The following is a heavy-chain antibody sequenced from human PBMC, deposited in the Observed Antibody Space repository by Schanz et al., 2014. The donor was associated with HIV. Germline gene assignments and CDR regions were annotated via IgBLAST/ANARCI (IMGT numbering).Heavy chain of an antibody. CDR1: GGTFSSYA. D-gene: IGHD2-8*01. V-gene: IGHV1-2*02. J-gene: IGHJ5*02. CDR2: INPNSGGT. CDR3: ARRGVYSLPPDNRFDP. Sequence: QVQLVQSGAEVKKPGSSVKVSCKASGGTFSSYAISWVRQAPGQGLEWMGWINPNSGGTNYAQKFQGRVTISRDTSISTAYLELSSLTSEDTAVYYCARRGVYSLPPDNRFDPWGQGTLVTVSS.